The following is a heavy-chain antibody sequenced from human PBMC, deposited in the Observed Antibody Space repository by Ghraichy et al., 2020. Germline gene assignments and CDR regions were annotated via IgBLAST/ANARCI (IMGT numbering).Heavy chain of an antibody. CDR1: GGTFSSYA. CDR2: IIPIFGTA. J-gene: IGHJ6*02. CDR3: AQLMVRLPTLQYYYYYGMDV. Sequence: SVKVSCKASGGTFSSYAISWVRQAPGQGLEWMGGIIPIFGTANYAQKFQGRVTITADKSTSTAYMELSSLRSEDTAVYYCAQLMVRLPTLQYYYYYGMDVWGQGTTVTVSS. D-gene: IGHD2-8*01. V-gene: IGHV1-69*06.